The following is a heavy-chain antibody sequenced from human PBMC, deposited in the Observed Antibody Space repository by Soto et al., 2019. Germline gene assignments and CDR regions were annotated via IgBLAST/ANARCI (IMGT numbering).Heavy chain of an antibody. V-gene: IGHV4-4*07. CDR3: ARSALSNWNDEQNFDY. CDR1: GGSISSYY. J-gene: IGHJ4*02. Sequence: SETLSLTCTVSGGSISSYYWSWIRQPAGKGLEWIGRIYTSGSTNYNPSLKSRVTMSVDTSKDQFSLKLSSVTAADTAVYYCARSALSNWNDEQNFDYWGQGTLVTVSS. CDR2: IYTSGST. D-gene: IGHD1-1*01.